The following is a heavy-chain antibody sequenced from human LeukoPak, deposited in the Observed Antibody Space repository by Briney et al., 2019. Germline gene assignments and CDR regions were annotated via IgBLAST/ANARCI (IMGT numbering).Heavy chain of an antibody. J-gene: IGHJ6*03. D-gene: IGHD2-8*01. Sequence: SETLSLTCAVYGGSFSGYYWSWIRQPPGKELEWIGEINHSGSTNYNPSLKSRVTISVDTSKNQFSVKLSSVTAADTAVYYCARGHQNVLRLWYYMDVWGKGTTVTVSS. CDR1: GGSFSGYY. V-gene: IGHV4-34*01. CDR3: ARGHQNVLRLWYYMDV. CDR2: INHSGST.